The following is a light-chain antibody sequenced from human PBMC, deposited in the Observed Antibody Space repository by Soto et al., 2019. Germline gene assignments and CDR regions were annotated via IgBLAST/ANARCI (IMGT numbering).Light chain of an antibody. J-gene: IGKJ1*01. CDR1: QGVLYSSNNNNY. Sequence: DRVLTQSPYSLALPLRARAAIKFKSSQGVLYSSNNNNYIAWYQQKPGQPPKLIIYWASTRESGVPDRFSGSGSGTDFTLTISSLQAEDVAIYYCQQYYDTPSTFGQGTKVDI. CDR3: QQYYDTPST. V-gene: IGKV4-1*01. CDR2: WAS.